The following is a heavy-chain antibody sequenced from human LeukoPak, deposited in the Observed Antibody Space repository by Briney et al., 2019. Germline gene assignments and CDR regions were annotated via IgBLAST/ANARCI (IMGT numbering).Heavy chain of an antibody. J-gene: IGHJ5*02. Sequence: SETLSLTCTVSGGSISSYYWSWIRQPAGKGLEWIGRIYTSGSTNYNPSLKSRVTMSVDTSKNQFSLKLSSVTAADTAVYYCARASSSWYSSTFGGHKNWFDPWGQGTLVTVSS. CDR1: GGSISSYY. V-gene: IGHV4-4*07. CDR3: ARASSSWYSSTFGGHKNWFDP. CDR2: IYTSGST. D-gene: IGHD6-13*01.